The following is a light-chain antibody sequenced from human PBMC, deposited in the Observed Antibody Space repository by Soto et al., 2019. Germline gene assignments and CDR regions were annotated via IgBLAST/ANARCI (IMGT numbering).Light chain of an antibody. V-gene: IGKV3-15*01. J-gene: IGKJ4*01. CDR3: QHYNNWPLT. Sequence: EIVVTQSPATLSLSPGQRATLSCRTSQNINNKLVWYQQKPGQAPRLLIYGASTRATGIPAKFSGSGSGTEFTLSFSSLQSEDFAVYSCQHYNNWPLTFGGGTKVEIE. CDR1: QNINNK. CDR2: GAS.